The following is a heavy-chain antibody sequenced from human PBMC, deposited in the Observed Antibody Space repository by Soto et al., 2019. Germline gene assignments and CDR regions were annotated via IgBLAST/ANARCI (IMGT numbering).Heavy chain of an antibody. CDR2: ISAYNGNT. J-gene: IGHJ4*02. V-gene: IGHV1-18*01. D-gene: IGHD3-22*01. CDR3: ARAPYYYDSSGYPTYFDY. CDR1: GYTFTSYG. Sequence: ASVKVSCKASGYTFTSYGISWVRQAPGQGLEWMGWISAYNGNTNYAQKLQGRVTMTTDTSTSTAYMELRSLRSDDTAVYYCARAPYYYDSSGYPTYFDYWGQGTLVTVSS.